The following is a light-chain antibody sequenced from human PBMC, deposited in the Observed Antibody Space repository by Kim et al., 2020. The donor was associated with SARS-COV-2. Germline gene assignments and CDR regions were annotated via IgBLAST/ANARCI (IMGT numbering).Light chain of an antibody. CDR3: QQLGDSPRT. Sequence: EVVLTQSPGTLSLSPGERATLSCRASQSVSVNYLAWYQQKRGQAPRLLIYSASTRATGIPDRFSGSGSGTDFTLTINRLEPEDFAVYYCQQLGDSPRTFGQGTKVDIK. CDR1: QSVSVNY. V-gene: IGKV3-20*01. CDR2: SAS. J-gene: IGKJ1*01.